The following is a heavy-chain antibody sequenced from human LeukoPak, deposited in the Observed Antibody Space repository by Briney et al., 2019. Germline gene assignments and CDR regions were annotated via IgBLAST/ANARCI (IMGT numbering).Heavy chain of an antibody. J-gene: IGHJ6*03. CDR2: ISSSSSYI. CDR1: GFTFSSYS. Sequence: GGSLRLSCAASGFTFSSYSMNWVRQAPGKGLEWVSSISSSSSYIYYADSVKGRFTISRDNAKNSLYLQMNSLRAEDTAVYYCARVPASYYYDSSGYYYGANYMDVWGKGTTVTVSS. V-gene: IGHV3-21*01. CDR3: ARVPASYYYDSSGYYYGANYMDV. D-gene: IGHD3-22*01.